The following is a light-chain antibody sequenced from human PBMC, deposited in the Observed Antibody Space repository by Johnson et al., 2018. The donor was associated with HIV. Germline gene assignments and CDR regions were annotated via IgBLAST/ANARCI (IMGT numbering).Light chain of an antibody. V-gene: IGLV1-51*01. CDR3: GTWDSSLSAGGV. CDR2: DNN. CDR1: SSNIGNNY. J-gene: IGLJ1*01. Sequence: QSVLKQPPSVSAAPRQKVTISCSGSSSNIGNNYVSWYQQLPGTAPKLLIYDNNKRPSGIPDRFSGSKSGTSATLGITGLQTGDEADYYCGTWDSSLSAGGVFGTGTKVTVL.